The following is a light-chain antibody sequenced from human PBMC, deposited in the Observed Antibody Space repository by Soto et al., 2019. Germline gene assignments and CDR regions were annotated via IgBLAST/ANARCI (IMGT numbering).Light chain of an antibody. J-gene: IGKJ1*01. CDR1: QSVSSSY. Sequence: EXGLSQAPGSLSLSPGERATLSCRASQSVSSSYLAWYQQNRGQAPRLLIYGASSRAPGIPDRFGGSGSGTDFTLTISRLEPEDFAMYYCQQYGSSRWTFGQGTKVDIK. CDR2: GAS. V-gene: IGKV3-20*01. CDR3: QQYGSSRWT.